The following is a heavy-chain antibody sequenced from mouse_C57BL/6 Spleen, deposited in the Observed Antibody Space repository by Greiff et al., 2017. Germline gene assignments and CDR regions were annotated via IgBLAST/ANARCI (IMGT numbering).Heavy chain of an antibody. CDR2: ISSGSSTI. D-gene: IGHD1-1*01. CDR1: GFTFSDYG. Sequence: EVMLVESGGGLVKPGGSLKLSCAASGFTFSDYGMHWVRQAPEKGLEWVAYISSGSSTIYYADTGKGRFTISRDNAKNTLFLQMTSLRSEDTAMYYCARTAITTVVAKYFDVWGTGTTVTVSS. J-gene: IGHJ1*03. CDR3: ARTAITTVVAKYFDV. V-gene: IGHV5-17*01.